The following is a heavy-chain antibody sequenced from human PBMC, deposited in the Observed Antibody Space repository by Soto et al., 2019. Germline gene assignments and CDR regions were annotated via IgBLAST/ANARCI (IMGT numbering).Heavy chain of an antibody. V-gene: IGHV1-46*01. D-gene: IGHD6-13*01. J-gene: IGHJ6*02. CDR2: INPSGGST. Sequence: GASVKVSCKASGDTFTSYYMHWVRQAPGQGLEWMGIINPSGGSTSYAQKFQGRVTMTRDTSTSTVYMELSSLRSEDTAVYYCARDQTPGIAAAGTDYYYGMHVCGQGTTVTVSS. CDR3: ARDQTPGIAAAGTDYYYGMHV. CDR1: GDTFTSYY.